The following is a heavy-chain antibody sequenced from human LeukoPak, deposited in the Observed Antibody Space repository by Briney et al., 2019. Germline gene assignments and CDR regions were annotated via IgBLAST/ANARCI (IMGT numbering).Heavy chain of an antibody. V-gene: IGHV3-74*01. CDR1: GFTFSSYG. CDR3: AQMATPF. J-gene: IGHJ4*02. CDR2: VNTDGSTT. D-gene: IGHD5-24*01. Sequence: PGRSLRLSCAASGFTFSSYGMHWVRQAPGKGLVWVSRVNTDGSTTNYADSVKGRFTISRDNAKNTLYLQMNSLRAEDTAVYYCAQMATPFWGQGTLVTVSS.